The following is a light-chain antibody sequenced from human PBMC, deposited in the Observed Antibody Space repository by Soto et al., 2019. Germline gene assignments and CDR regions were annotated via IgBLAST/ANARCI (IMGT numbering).Light chain of an antibody. Sequence: EIMLTQSQATLSLSPGERATLSCRASQSVSSYLAWYQQKPGQAPRLLIYDASNRATGIPARFSGSGSGTDFTHTISSLEPEDFAVYYCQQRSNWPSITFGQGTRLDIK. V-gene: IGKV3-11*01. CDR3: QQRSNWPSIT. CDR2: DAS. CDR1: QSVSSY. J-gene: IGKJ5*01.